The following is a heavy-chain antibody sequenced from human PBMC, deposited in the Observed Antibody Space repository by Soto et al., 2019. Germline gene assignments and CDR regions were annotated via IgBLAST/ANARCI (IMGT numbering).Heavy chain of an antibody. CDR3: ARSPLSTRGYGMDV. D-gene: IGHD2-2*01. CDR2: IYYSGST. V-gene: IGHV4-30-4*01. Sequence: PSETLSLTCTVSGGSISSGDYYWSWIRQPPGKGLEWIGYIYYSGSTYYNPSLKSRVTISVDTSKNQFSLKLSSVTAAHTAVYYCARSPLSTRGYGMDVRGQGTTVTAP. CDR1: GGSISSGDYY. J-gene: IGHJ6*02.